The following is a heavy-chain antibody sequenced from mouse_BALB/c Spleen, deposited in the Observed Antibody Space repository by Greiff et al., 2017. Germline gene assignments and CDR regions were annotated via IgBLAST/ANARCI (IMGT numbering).Heavy chain of an antibody. Sequence: EVMLVESGGGLVKPGGSLKLSCAASGFTFSSYAMSWVRQTPEKRLEWVATISSGGSYTYYPDSVKGRFTISRDNAKNTLYLQMSSLRSEDTAMFYCARRGDGGWFAYWGQGTLVTVSA. CDR1: GFTFSSYA. CDR3: ARRGDGGWFAY. CDR2: ISSGGSYT. J-gene: IGHJ3*01. V-gene: IGHV5-9-1*01. D-gene: IGHD2-3*01.